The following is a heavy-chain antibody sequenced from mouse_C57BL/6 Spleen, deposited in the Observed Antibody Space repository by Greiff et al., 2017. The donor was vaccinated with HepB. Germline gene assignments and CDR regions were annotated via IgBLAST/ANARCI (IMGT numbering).Heavy chain of an antibody. V-gene: IGHV1-59*01. D-gene: IGHD3-3*01. CDR3: ARQGPEDY. J-gene: IGHJ2*01. CDR2: IDPSDSYT. Sequence: QVQLQQSGAELVRPGTSVKLSCKASGYTFTSYWMHWVKQRPGQGLEWIGVIDPSDSYTNYNQKFKGKATLTVDTSSSTAYMQLSSLTSEDSAVYYCARQGPEDYWGQGTTLTVSS. CDR1: GYTFTSYW.